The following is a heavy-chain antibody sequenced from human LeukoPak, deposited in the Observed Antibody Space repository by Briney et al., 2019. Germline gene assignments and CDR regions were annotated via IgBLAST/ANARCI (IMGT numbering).Heavy chain of an antibody. V-gene: IGHV3-74*01. Sequence: PGGSLRLSCAASGFTFGSHWMHWVRQVPGKGLMWVARVNLDGRSTSYAESVKGRFTISRDNAKLTVYLQMNSLRADDTAVYYCVRDVWGDRDGFFEYWGQGALVTVST. CDR1: GFTFGSHW. CDR2: VNLDGRST. CDR3: VRDVWGDRDGFFEY. D-gene: IGHD5-24*01. J-gene: IGHJ4*02.